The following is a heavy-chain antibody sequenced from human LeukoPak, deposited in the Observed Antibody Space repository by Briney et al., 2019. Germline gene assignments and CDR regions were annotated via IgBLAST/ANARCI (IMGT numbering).Heavy chain of an antibody. CDR2: IHPVSGRT. D-gene: IGHD3-3*02. V-gene: IGHV1-69*13. J-gene: IGHJ6*02. Sequence: SVTVSRKPSGGSFSSNGVNCVRRAPGQGLEWLGGIHPVSGRTFYGQRFQGRVTIAADESTSTAYMELYSLISDDTAIYYCAGSISKDRDLYFYGMDVWGQGTTVTVSS. CDR3: AGSISKDRDLYFYGMDV. CDR1: GGSFSSNG.